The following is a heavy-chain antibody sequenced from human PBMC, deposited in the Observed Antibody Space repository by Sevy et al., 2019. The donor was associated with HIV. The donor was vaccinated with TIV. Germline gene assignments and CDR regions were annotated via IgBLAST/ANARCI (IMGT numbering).Heavy chain of an antibody. V-gene: IGHV5-51*01. D-gene: IGHD3-16*01. J-gene: IGHJ6*02. CDR1: GYSFSSYW. CDR2: IYPGDSDI. CDR3: ARHDGGLGQVAQMDV. Sequence: GESLKISCKGSGYSFSSYWIGWVRQMPGKGLEWMGIIYPGDSDIIYSPSFQGQVTISADKSISTAYLQWSSLKASDTAMYYCARHDGGLGQVAQMDVWGQGTTVTVSS.